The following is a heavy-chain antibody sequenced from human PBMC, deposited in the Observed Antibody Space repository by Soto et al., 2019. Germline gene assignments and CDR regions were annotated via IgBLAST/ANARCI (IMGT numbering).Heavy chain of an antibody. CDR3: AKIRGPNSSWFDY. J-gene: IGHJ4*02. Sequence: GGSLRLSCAASGFTFSSYAMSWVRQAPGKGLEWVSAISGSGGSTYYADSVKGRFTISRDNSKNTLYLQMNSLRAEDTAVYSCAKIRGPNSSWFDYWGQGTLVTVSS. CDR1: GFTFSSYA. CDR2: ISGSGGST. V-gene: IGHV3-23*01. D-gene: IGHD6-13*01.